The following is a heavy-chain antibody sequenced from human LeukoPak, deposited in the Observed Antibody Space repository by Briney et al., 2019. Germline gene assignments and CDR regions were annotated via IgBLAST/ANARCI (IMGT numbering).Heavy chain of an antibody. J-gene: IGHJ6*02. CDR1: GYTFTSYG. V-gene: IGHV1-18*01. CDR2: ISAYNGNT. D-gene: IGHD6-19*01. Sequence: ASVTVSCKASGYTFTSYGISWVRQAPGQGLEWMGWISAYNGNTNYAQKLQGRVTMTTDTSTSTAYMELRSLRSDDTAVYYCARDGDYSSGWYASPDYYYYGMDVWGQGTTVTVSS. CDR3: ARDGDYSSGWYASPDYYYYGMDV.